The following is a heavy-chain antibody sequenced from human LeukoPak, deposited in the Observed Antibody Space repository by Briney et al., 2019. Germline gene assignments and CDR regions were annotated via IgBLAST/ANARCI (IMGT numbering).Heavy chain of an antibody. V-gene: IGHV3-23*01. CDR1: GFTFSSPA. CDR3: AKDGGRYRFDF. J-gene: IGHJ4*02. Sequence: GGSLRLSCAASGFTFSSPAMSWVRQTPGKGLEWVSSITPSGDGTYYAASVKGRFTISRDNSKNTLYLQMDSLRVDDTAKYYCAKDGGRYRFDFWGQGTMVTVSS. CDR2: ITPSGDGT. D-gene: IGHD3-16*02.